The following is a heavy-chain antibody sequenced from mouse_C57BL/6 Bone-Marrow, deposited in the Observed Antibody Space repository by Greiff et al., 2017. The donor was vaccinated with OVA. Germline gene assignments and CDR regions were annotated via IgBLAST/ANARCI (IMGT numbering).Heavy chain of an antibody. Sequence: EVQLQQSVAELVRPGASVKLSCTASGFNIKNTYMPWVKQRPEQGLDWIGRIDPANGNTKYATTLQGKATITADTSSNTAYLQLSSLTSEDTAIYYCARYFITTVVADAMDYWGQGTSVTVSS. CDR1: GFNIKNTY. V-gene: IGHV14-3*01. CDR2: IDPANGNT. D-gene: IGHD1-1*01. CDR3: ARYFITTVVADAMDY. J-gene: IGHJ4*01.